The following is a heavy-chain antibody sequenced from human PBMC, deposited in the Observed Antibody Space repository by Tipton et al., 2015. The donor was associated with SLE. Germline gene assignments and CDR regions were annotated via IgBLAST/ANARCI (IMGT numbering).Heavy chain of an antibody. CDR1: GFTFSSYA. CDR2: IYHDGST. CDR3: ARAGLASAYYCYIAV. V-gene: IGHV4-59*01. Sequence: LRLSCADSGFTFSSYAMSWVRQAPGKGLEWIANIYHDGSTYYNPSLKSRVTISVDTSKNQLSLKLISVTAADTAVYYCARAGLASAYYCYIAVWGKGTTVAVSS. J-gene: IGHJ6*03. D-gene: IGHD1-1*01.